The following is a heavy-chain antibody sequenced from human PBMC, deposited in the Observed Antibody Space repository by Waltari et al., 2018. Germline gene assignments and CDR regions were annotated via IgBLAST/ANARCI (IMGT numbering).Heavy chain of an antibody. D-gene: IGHD2-21*02. CDR3: ARDPRGDYSDWGYYYYGMDV. CDR1: GGTFSSYA. Sequence: QVQLVQSGAEVKKPGSSVKVSCKASGGTFSSYAISWVRQAPGQGLEWMGGIIPIFGTANYAQKFQGRVTITADESTSTAYMELSSLRSEDTAVYYCARDPRGDYSDWGYYYYGMDVWGQGTTVTVSS. J-gene: IGHJ6*02. V-gene: IGHV1-69*01. CDR2: IIPIFGTA.